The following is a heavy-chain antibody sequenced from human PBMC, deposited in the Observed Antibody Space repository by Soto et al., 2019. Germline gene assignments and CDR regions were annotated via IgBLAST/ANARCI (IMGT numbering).Heavy chain of an antibody. D-gene: IGHD3-22*01. Sequence: QVQLQQWGAGLLKPSETLSLTCAVYGGSFSGYYWSWIRQPPGKGLEWIGEINHSGNTNYNPSLKRRVTISVDTSKTQFSLKLSSVTAADTAVYYCARHNSDGSGYYYYYYGMDVWGQGTTVTVSS. CDR3: ARHNSDGSGYYYYYYGMDV. CDR1: GGSFSGYY. CDR2: INHSGNT. V-gene: IGHV4-34*01. J-gene: IGHJ6*02.